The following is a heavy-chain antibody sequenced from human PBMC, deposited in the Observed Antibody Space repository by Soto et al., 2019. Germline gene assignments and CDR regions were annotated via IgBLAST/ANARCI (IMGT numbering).Heavy chain of an antibody. CDR1: GYTFTSYG. CDR2: IRPIDGHT. J-gene: IGHJ4*02. Sequence: ASVKVSCKGLGYTFTSYGISWVRQAPGQGLEWMGWIRPIDGHTNYAQKFQDRVTMTRDTSTTTVYMDLRSLGSDDTAVYYCAIIGSGDYSDFDYWGQGTLVTVSS. CDR3: AIIGSGDYSDFDY. V-gene: IGHV1-18*01. D-gene: IGHD4-4*01.